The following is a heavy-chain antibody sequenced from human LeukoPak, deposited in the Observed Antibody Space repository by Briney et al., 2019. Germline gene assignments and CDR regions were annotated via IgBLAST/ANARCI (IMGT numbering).Heavy chain of an antibody. CDR1: GYTFTGYY. Sequence: ASVKVSCKASGYTFTGYYMHWVRQAPGQGLEWMGWINPNSGGTNYAQKFQGRVTMTRDTSISTAYMELSRLRSDDTAVYYCARDHDSWSGYDYWGQGTLVTVSS. CDR3: ARDHDSWSGYDY. CDR2: INPNSGGT. D-gene: IGHD3-3*01. J-gene: IGHJ4*02. V-gene: IGHV1-2*02.